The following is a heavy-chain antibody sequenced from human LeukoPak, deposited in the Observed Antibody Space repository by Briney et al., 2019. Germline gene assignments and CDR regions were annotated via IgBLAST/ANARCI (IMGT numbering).Heavy chain of an antibody. Sequence: SETLSLTCAVYGGSFSGYYWNWIRQPPGKGLEWIGEINHSGVTNYNPSLESRVTISVDTSKNQFSLKMRSVTAADTAVYYCARHLPGYSNTWPGPWGQGNLVTVSS. CDR1: GGSFSGYY. D-gene: IGHD4-11*01. CDR2: INHSGVT. CDR3: ARHLPGYSNTWPGP. V-gene: IGHV4-34*01. J-gene: IGHJ5*02.